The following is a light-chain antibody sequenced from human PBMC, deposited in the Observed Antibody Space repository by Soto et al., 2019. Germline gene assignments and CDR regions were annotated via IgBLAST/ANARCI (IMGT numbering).Light chain of an antibody. CDR1: QYVSNK. J-gene: IGKJ5*01. CDR2: GAS. CDR3: KQYKEWPPFT. Sequence: EIMMTQSPVTLSVSPGERATLSCRASQYVSNKVAWYQQKPGQAPRLLILGASTRATGVPARFSGSGSGTEFTLSISSLQSEDFAVYYCKQYKEWPPFTFGQGTRLEIK. V-gene: IGKV3-15*01.